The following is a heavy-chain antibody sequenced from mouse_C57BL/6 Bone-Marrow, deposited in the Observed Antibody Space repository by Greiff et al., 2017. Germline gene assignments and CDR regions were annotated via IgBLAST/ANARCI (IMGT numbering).Heavy chain of an antibody. D-gene: IGHD2-2*01. CDR3: AKGWLRDY. V-gene: IGHV1-82*01. Sequence: QVQLQQSGPELVKPGASVKISCKASGYAFSSSWLNWVKQRPGKGLEWIGRIYPGDGDTNYNGKFKGKATLTADKSSSTAYMQRSSLTSEDSAVYFCAKGWLRDYWGQGTTLTVSS. J-gene: IGHJ2*01. CDR2: IYPGDGDT. CDR1: GYAFSSSW.